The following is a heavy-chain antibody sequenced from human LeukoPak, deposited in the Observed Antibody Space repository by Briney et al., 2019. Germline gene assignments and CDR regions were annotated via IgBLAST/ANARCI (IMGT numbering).Heavy chain of an antibody. V-gene: IGHV4-39*01. Sequence: PSETLSLTCTVSGGSISSSSYYWGWIRQPPGKGLEWIGSIHYSGSTYYNPSLKSRVTISVDTSKNQFSLKLSSVTAADTAVYYCARLRQLVPRVWGQGTLVTVSS. CDR1: GGSISSSSYY. CDR3: ARLRQLVPRV. D-gene: IGHD6-13*01. J-gene: IGHJ4*02. CDR2: IHYSGST.